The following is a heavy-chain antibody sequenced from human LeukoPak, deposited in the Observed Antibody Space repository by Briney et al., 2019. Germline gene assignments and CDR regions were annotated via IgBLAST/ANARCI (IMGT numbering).Heavy chain of an antibody. CDR3: ARDREHTFDY. CDR2: ISGSGGST. V-gene: IGHV3-23*01. CDR1: GFTFSNYA. J-gene: IGHJ4*02. Sequence: GGSLRLSCAASGFTFSNYAMSWVRQAPGQGLEWVSAISGSGGSTYYADSVKGRFTISRDNSKNTLYLQMNSLRSEDTAVYYCARDREHTFDYWGQGTLVTVSS. D-gene: IGHD1/OR15-1a*01.